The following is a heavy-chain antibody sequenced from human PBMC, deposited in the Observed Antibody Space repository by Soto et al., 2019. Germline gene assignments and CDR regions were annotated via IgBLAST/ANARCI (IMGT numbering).Heavy chain of an antibody. Sequence: SETLSLTCTVSGGSISSGDYYWSWIRQPPGKGLEWIGYIYYSGSTYYNPSLKSRVTISVDTSKNQFSLKLSSVTAADTAVYYCARETILVPDEPWFDPWGQGTLVTVSS. D-gene: IGHD3-10*01. CDR1: GGSISSGDYY. CDR2: IYYSGST. J-gene: IGHJ5*02. V-gene: IGHV4-30-4*01. CDR3: ARETILVPDEPWFDP.